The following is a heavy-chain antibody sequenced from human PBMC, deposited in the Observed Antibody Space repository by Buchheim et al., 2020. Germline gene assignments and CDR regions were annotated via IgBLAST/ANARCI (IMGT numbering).Heavy chain of an antibody. CDR1: GYTFTSYY. CDR2: INPSGGST. V-gene: IGHV1-46*03. J-gene: IGHJ6*02. Sequence: QVQLVQSGAEVKKPGASVKVSCKTSGYTFTSYYMHWVRQAPGQGLEWMGVINPSGGSTGYAQKFQGRVTMTRVTSTSKVYMELSSLRSEDTAVYYCASPYDFPSGFYYYYAMDVWGQGTT. D-gene: IGHD2-21*01. CDR3: ASPYDFPSGFYYYYAMDV.